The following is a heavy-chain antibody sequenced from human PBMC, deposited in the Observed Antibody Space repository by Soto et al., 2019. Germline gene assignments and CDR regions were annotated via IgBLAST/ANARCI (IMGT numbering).Heavy chain of an antibody. CDR3: ARPRSILLWFGELARDYYMDV. CDR2: IYYSGST. CDR1: GGSISSSSYY. J-gene: IGHJ6*03. Sequence: ASETLSLTCTVSGGSISSSSYYWGWIRQPPGKGLEWIGSIYYSGSTYYNPSLKSRVTISVDTSKNQFSLKLSSVTAADTAVYYCARPRSILLWFGELARDYYMDVWGKGTTVTVSS. D-gene: IGHD3-10*01. V-gene: IGHV4-39*01.